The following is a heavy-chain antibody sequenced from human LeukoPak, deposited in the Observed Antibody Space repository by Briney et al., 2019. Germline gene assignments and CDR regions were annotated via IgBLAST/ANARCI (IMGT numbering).Heavy chain of an antibody. V-gene: IGHV1-69*04. D-gene: IGHD6-6*01. CDR2: IIPILGIA. J-gene: IGHJ4*02. CDR1: GGTFSSYA. Sequence: ASVEVSCKASGGTFSSYAISWVRQAPGQGLEWMGRIIPILGIANYAQKFQGRVTITADKSTSTAYMELSSLRSEDTAVYYCARVGDSSSGSAAFDYWGQGTLVTVSS. CDR3: ARVGDSSSGSAAFDY.